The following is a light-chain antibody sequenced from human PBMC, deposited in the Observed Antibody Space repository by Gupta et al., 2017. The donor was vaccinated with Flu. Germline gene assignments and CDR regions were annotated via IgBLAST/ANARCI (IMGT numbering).Light chain of an antibody. CDR1: SSDVGGYNY. V-gene: IGLV2-14*01. CDR2: EVS. J-gene: IGLJ3*02. Sequence: QSALNQPASVSGSPGQSITISCIGTSSDVGGYNYVSWYQQHPGKAPKLMIYEVSNRPSGVSSRFSGSKSGNTASLTISGLQAEDEADYYCSSYTSSSTLVFGGGTKLTVL. CDR3: SSYTSSSTLV.